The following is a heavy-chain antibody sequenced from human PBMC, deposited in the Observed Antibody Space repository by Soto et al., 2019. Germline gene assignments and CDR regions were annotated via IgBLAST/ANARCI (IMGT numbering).Heavy chain of an antibody. CDR2: IYYSGST. V-gene: IGHV4-39*01. D-gene: IGHD3-10*01. CDR1: GGSISSSSYY. J-gene: IGHJ4*02. CDR3: ARSTRIPGSGPFDY. Sequence: SETLSLTCTVSGGSISSSSYYWGWIRQPPGKGLEWIGSIYYSGSTYYNPSLKSRVTMSVDTSKNQFSLKLSSVTAADTAVYYCARSTRIPGSGPFDYWGQGTLVTVSS.